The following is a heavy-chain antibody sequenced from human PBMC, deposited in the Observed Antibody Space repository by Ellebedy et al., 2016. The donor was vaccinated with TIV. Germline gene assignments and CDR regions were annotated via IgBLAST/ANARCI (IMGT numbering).Heavy chain of an antibody. Sequence: PSETLSLTCTVSGGSISSYYWTWIRQPPGKGLEWIGYIYYSWSPMYNPSLKSRVTISVDTSKNQFSLKLSPVTAADTAVHYCAIVTTSSFSSYYYGMDVWGQGTTVTVSS. CDR2: IYYSWSP. V-gene: IGHV4-59*01. CDR1: GGSISSYY. CDR3: AIVTTSSFSSYYYGMDV. D-gene: IGHD4-17*01. J-gene: IGHJ6*02.